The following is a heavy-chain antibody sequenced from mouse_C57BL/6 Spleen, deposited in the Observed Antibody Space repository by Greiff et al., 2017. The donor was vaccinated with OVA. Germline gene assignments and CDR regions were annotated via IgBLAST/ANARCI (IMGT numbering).Heavy chain of an antibody. CDR3: ARYDYDPGNYAMDY. CDR2: INPGSGGT. J-gene: IGHJ4*01. CDR1: GYAFTNYL. D-gene: IGHD2-4*01. V-gene: IGHV1-54*01. Sequence: QVQLQQSGAELVRPGTSVKVSCKASGYAFTNYLIEWVKQRPGQGLEWIGVINPGSGGTNYNEKFKGKATLTADKSSSTAYMQLSSLTSEDSAVYFCARYDYDPGNYAMDYWGQGTSVTVSS.